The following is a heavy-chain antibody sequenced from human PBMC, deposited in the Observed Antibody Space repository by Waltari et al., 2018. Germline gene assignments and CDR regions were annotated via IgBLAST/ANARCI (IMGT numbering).Heavy chain of an antibody. Sequence: EVQLVESGGGLVKPWVSLRLSWAASGFPFSKAWMSWGRPAPGKGLEWVGRMKSKTDGGTTDYAAPVKGRFTISRDDSKNTLYLQMNSLKTEDTAVYYCTTAKVGAIDYWGQVTLVTVSS. CDR3: TTAKVGAIDY. V-gene: IGHV3-15*01. J-gene: IGHJ4*02. CDR1: GFPFSKAW. D-gene: IGHD1-26*01. CDR2: MKSKTDGGTT.